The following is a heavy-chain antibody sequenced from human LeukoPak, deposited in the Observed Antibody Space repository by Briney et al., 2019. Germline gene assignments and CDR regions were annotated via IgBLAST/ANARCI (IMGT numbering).Heavy chain of an antibody. J-gene: IGHJ5*02. D-gene: IGHD3-10*01. Sequence: SETLSLTCTVSGGSIRSYYWSWIRQPPGKGLEWIGYIYYSGSTNYNPSLKSRVTISVDTSKNQFSLKLSSVTAADTAVYYCARTGPGSPLERFEAWGQGTLVTVSS. CDR2: IYYSGST. CDR1: GGSIRSYY. V-gene: IGHV4-59*01. CDR3: ARTGPGSPLERFEA.